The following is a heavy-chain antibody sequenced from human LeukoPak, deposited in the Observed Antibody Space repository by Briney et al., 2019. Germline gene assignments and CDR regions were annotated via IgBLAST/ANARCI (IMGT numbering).Heavy chain of an antibody. CDR1: GLTFSSYW. J-gene: IGHJ4*02. D-gene: IGHD1-26*01. CDR2: INTDGSST. V-gene: IGHV3-74*01. CDR3: ARRSGYYFDY. Sequence: GGSLRLSCAASGLTFSSYWMHWVRQAPGKGLVWVSQINTDGSSTTYADSVKGRFTISRDNSKNTLYLQVNSLRAEDTAVYYCARRSGYYFDYWGQGTLVTVSS.